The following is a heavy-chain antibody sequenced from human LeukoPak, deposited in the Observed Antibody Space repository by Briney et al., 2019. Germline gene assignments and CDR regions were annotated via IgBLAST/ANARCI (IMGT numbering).Heavy chain of an antibody. CDR3: ARLLIDYSKAHYYYYMDV. CDR1: GGSISSSTYY. Sequence: PSETLSLTCTVSGGSISSSTYYWGWIRQPPGKGLEWIGSIYYSGTTYYNPSLKSRVTISVDTSKNQFSLKLSSVTAADTAVYYCARLLIDYSKAHYYYYMDVWGKGTTVTVSS. D-gene: IGHD4-11*01. CDR2: IYYSGTT. V-gene: IGHV4-39*07. J-gene: IGHJ6*03.